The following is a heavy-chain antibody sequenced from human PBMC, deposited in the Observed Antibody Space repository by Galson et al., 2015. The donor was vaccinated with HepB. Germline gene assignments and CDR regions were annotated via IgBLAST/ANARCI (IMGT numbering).Heavy chain of an antibody. J-gene: IGHJ3*02. CDR1: GYTFTSYG. CDR3: ARDRGGCGGDCYADAFDI. Sequence: SVKVSCKASGYTFTSYGISWVRQAPGQGLEWMGWISAYSGNTNYAQKLQGRVTMTTDTSTSTAYMELRSLRSDDTAVYYCARDRGGCGGDCYADAFDIWGQGTMVTVSS. CDR2: ISAYSGNT. V-gene: IGHV1-18*04. D-gene: IGHD2-21*02.